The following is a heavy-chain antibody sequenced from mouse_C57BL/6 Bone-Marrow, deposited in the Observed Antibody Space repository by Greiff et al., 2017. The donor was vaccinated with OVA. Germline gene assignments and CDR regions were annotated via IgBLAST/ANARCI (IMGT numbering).Heavy chain of an antibody. CDR2: INPGSGGT. CDR1: GYAFTNYL. J-gene: IGHJ2*01. CDR3: ARFDTTVVAFDY. Sequence: VQLQESGAELVRPGTSVKVSCKASGYAFTNYLIEWVKQRPGQGLEWIGVINPGSGGTNYNEKFKGKATLTADKSSSTAYMQLSSLTSEDSAVYFCARFDTTVVAFDYWGQGTTLTVSS. D-gene: IGHD1-1*01. V-gene: IGHV1-54*01.